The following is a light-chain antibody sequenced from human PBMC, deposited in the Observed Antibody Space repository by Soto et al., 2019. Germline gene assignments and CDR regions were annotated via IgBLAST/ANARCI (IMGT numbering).Light chain of an antibody. CDR3: QQYGGSPPMFT. Sequence: EIVLTQSPGTLSLSPGERATLSCRASQSVTSSYLAWYQHKPGQAPRLLIYGASTRATGIPDRFSGSGSGTDFILTISRLEPEDFAVYYCQQYGGSPPMFTFGQGTKLEIK. V-gene: IGKV3-20*01. CDR2: GAS. CDR1: QSVTSSY. J-gene: IGKJ2*01.